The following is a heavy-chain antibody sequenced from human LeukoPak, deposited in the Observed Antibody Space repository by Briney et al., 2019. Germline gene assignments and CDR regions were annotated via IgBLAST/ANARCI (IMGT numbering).Heavy chain of an antibody. CDR2: IYYSGST. V-gene: IGHV4-39*07. J-gene: IGHJ4*02. CDR1: GGSISSSSYY. D-gene: IGHD3-10*01. CDR3: AKEDMVRGQDY. Sequence: SETLSLTCTVSGGSISSSSYYWGWIRQPPGKGLEWIGSIYYSGSTYYNPSLKSRVTISVDTSKNQFSLKLSSVTAADTAVYYCAKEDMVRGQDYWGQGTLVTVSS.